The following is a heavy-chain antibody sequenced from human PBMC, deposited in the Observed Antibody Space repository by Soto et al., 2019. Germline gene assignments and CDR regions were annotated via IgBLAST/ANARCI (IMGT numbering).Heavy chain of an antibody. CDR2: IKQDGSET. D-gene: IGHD2-8*02. V-gene: IGHV3-7*01. J-gene: IGHJ4*02. Sequence: GGFLRLSCAASGFTFSNYWMTWVRQAPGKGLEWVANIKQDGSETNFVDSVKGRFTISRDNAKNSLYLQMNSLRAEDTAVYYCARALVNGGDYWGQGALVTVSS. CDR3: ARALVNGGDY. CDR1: GFTFSNYW.